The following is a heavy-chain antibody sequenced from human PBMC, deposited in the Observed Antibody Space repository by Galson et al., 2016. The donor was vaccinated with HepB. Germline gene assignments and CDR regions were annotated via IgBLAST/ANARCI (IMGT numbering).Heavy chain of an antibody. J-gene: IGHJ2*01. CDR1: GGSVSSDTW. D-gene: IGHD6-25*01. Sequence: SETLSLTCAVSGGSVSSDTWWSWVRQSPGKGLEWIAEAYHSGNSNYNPALKTRLIMSVDSSKNEISLQLTSVTAADTAVYYCAKNGPAHSGGWHFGLWGRGTLVTVSS. CDR2: AYHSGNS. CDR3: AKNGPAHSGGWHFGL. V-gene: IGHV4-4*02.